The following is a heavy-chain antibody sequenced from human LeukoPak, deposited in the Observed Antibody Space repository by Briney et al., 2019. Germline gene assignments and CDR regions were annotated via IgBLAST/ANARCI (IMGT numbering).Heavy chain of an antibody. CDR3: ARAGFGSGSYYPFPDF. Sequence: SETLSLTCTVSGGSISSYYWGWIRQPPGKGLEWIGSIYYSGSTYYNPSLKSRVTISVDTSKNQFSLKLSSVTAADTAVYYCARAGFGSGSYYPFPDFWGQGTLVTVSS. CDR1: GGSISSYY. V-gene: IGHV4-39*07. CDR2: IYYSGST. D-gene: IGHD3-10*01. J-gene: IGHJ4*02.